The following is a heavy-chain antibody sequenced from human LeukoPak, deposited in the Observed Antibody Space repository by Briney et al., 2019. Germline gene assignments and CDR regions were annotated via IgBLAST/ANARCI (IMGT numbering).Heavy chain of an antibody. J-gene: IGHJ4*02. CDR2: INTDGGST. V-gene: IGHV3-74*01. CDR1: GFTFTSYW. CDR3: VVWGEDSSGHRFDH. D-gene: IGHD3-22*01. Sequence: GGSLRLSCAASGFTFTSYWMRWVRQAAGKGRLWVSRINTDGGSTHYGGSGKGRLSISRGHAEQTMWLQVNGLRAEGTGVNDCVVWGEDSSGHRFDHWGQGTLVTVSS.